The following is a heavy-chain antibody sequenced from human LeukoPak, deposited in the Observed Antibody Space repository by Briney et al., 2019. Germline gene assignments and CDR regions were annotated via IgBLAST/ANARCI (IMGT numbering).Heavy chain of an antibody. CDR1: GGSISSYY. CDR2: IYYSGST. CDR3: ARETKSGYSYGYFDY. V-gene: IGHV4-59*01. J-gene: IGHJ4*02. Sequence: SETLSLTCTVSGGSISSYYWSWIRQPPGKGLEGMGYIYYSGSTNYNPSLKSRVTISVDTSKNQFSLKLSSVTAADTAVYYCARETKSGYSYGYFDYWGQGTLVTVSS. D-gene: IGHD5-18*01.